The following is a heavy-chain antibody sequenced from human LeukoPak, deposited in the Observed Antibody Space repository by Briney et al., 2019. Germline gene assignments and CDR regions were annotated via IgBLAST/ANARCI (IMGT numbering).Heavy chain of an antibody. CDR3: ATGWYGDGGY. V-gene: IGHV4-59*11. J-gene: IGHJ4*02. CDR1: GGSISSHY. Sequence: SETLSLTCTVSGGSISSHYWSWIRQPPGKGLEWIGNIYYSGITNYNPSHKSRVSISIDTSKSQFSLKLGSVTAADTAVYYCATGWYGDGGYWGQGILVTVSS. CDR2: IYYSGIT. D-gene: IGHD6-19*01.